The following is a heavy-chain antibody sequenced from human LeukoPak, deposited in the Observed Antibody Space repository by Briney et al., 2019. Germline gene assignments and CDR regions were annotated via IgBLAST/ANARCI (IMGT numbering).Heavy chain of an antibody. Sequence: SGTLSLTCAVSGGSISSSNWWSWVRQPPGKGLEWIGEIYHSGSTNYNPSLKSRVTISVDKSKNQFSLKLSSVTAADTAVFYCARGGVYGSGERFDYWGQGTLVTVSS. CDR1: GGSISSSNW. D-gene: IGHD3-10*01. CDR3: ARGGVYGSGERFDY. J-gene: IGHJ4*02. V-gene: IGHV4-4*02. CDR2: IYHSGST.